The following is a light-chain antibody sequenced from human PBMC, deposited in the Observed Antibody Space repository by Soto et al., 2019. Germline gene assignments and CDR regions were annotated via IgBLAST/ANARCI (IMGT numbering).Light chain of an antibody. CDR2: DVS. Sequence: QSVLTQPASVSGSPGQSITISCTGTSSDVGGYNYVSRYQQHPGKVPKLMIYDVSNRPSGVSNRFSGSKSGNTASLTISGLQAEDEADYYCSSYTSSSTLYVFGTGTKLTVL. J-gene: IGLJ1*01. V-gene: IGLV2-14*01. CDR1: SSDVGGYNY. CDR3: SSYTSSSTLYV.